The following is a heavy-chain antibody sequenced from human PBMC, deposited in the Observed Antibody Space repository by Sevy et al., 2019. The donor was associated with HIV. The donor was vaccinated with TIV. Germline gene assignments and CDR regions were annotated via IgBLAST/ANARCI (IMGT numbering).Heavy chain of an antibody. CDR3: ARSPPWGNTWLYYFDN. Sequence: SETLSLTCTVSGGSISSKNYYRCWLRQPPGKGLEWIGSVYYSGSTYYNPSLKSRVTISVETSKNQFSLTLSSVTAADTAVYYCARSPPWGNTWLYYFDNWGQGTLVTVSS. V-gene: IGHV4-39*01. CDR2: VYYSGST. J-gene: IGHJ4*02. D-gene: IGHD6-13*01. CDR1: GGSISSKNYY.